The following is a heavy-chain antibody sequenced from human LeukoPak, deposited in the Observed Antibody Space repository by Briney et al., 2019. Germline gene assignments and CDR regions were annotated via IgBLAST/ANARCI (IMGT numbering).Heavy chain of an antibody. V-gene: IGHV4-59*01. Sequence: PSETLSLTCTVSGGSISSYYWSWIRQPPGKGLEWIGYIYYSGSTNYNPSLKSRVTISVDTSKNHFSLKLSSVTGADTAVYYCARDARRRDGYNYAEVWGQGTLVTVSS. J-gene: IGHJ4*02. CDR1: GGSISSYY. D-gene: IGHD5-24*01. CDR3: ARDARRRDGYNYAEV. CDR2: IYYSGST.